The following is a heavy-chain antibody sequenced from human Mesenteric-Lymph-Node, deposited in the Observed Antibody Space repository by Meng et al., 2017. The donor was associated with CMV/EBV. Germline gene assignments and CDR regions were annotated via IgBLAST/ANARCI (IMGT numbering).Heavy chain of an antibody. CDR3: ARGRYSWGE. D-gene: IGHD3-16*01. V-gene: IGHV3-20*04. J-gene: IGHJ4*02. CDR2: IKWNGGST. Sequence: GESLKISCAASGFSFNTYSMHWVRQAPGKGLEWVSGIKWNGGSTDYADSVKGRFTISRDNAKNSLYLQMNSLRAEDTAVYYCARGRYSWGEWGQGTLVTVSS. CDR1: GFSFNTYS.